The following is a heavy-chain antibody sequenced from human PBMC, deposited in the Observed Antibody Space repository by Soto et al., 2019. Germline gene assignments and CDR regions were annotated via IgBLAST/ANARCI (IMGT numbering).Heavy chain of an antibody. CDR2: IFYSGTT. D-gene: IGHD3-3*01. CDR1: GGSISSGGSY. CDR3: ATSSVTIFGMLVSYYFDY. J-gene: IGHJ4*02. V-gene: IGHV4-31*03. Sequence: QLQLQESGPGLVKPSQTLSLTCTVSGGSISSGGSYWSWVRQHPGKGLEWIGYIFYSGTTYFNPSLKSRVTMSLDTSKNQFSLKLSSVTAADTAVYYCATSSVTIFGMLVSYYFDYWGQGTLVT.